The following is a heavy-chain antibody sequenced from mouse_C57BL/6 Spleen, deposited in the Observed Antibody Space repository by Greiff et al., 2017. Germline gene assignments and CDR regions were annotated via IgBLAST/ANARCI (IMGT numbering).Heavy chain of an antibody. Sequence: EVQLQQSGPELVKPGASVKISCKASGYTFTDYYMNWVKQSHGKSLEWIGDINPNNGGTSYNQKFKGKATLTVDKSSSTAYMELRSLTSEDSAVYYCAREYYGSSKGYWGQGTTLTVSS. V-gene: IGHV1-26*01. CDR3: AREYYGSSKGY. J-gene: IGHJ2*01. CDR1: GYTFTDYY. D-gene: IGHD1-1*01. CDR2: INPNNGGT.